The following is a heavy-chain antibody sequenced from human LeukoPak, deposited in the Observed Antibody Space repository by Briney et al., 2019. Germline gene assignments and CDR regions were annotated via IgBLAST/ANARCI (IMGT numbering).Heavy chain of an antibody. CDR1: GGSISSYY. CDR3: ARLDYGDIGAFDI. V-gene: IGHV4-59*08. CDR2: IYYSGST. Sequence: SETLSLTCTVSGGSISSYYWSWIRQPPGKGLEWIGYIYYSGSTNYNPSLKSRVTISVDTSKNQFSLKLSSVTAADTAVYYGARLDYGDIGAFDIWGQGTMVTVSS. D-gene: IGHD4-17*01. J-gene: IGHJ3*02.